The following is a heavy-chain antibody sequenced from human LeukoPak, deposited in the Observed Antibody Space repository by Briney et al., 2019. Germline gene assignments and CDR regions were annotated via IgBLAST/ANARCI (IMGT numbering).Heavy chain of an antibody. Sequence: GGSLRLSCAASGFTFSNSAMHWVRQPPGKGLEWVTVISKDETNTYYADSVKGRFTISRDNSNNTLYLQMNSLRTEDTAVYYCAKVGSGNDYYWGQGTLVTVSS. CDR1: GFTFSNSA. CDR2: ISKDETNT. V-gene: IGHV3-30*18. D-gene: IGHD5-12*01. J-gene: IGHJ4*02. CDR3: AKVGSGNDYY.